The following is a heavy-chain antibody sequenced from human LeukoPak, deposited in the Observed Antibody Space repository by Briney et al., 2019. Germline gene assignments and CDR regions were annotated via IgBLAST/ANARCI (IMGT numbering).Heavy chain of an antibody. D-gene: IGHD2-15*01. J-gene: IGHJ6*03. CDR3: ARDCSGGSCFSYYYYYYYMDV. CDR1: GGSIKSSSYY. Sequence: SETPSRPCRISGGSIKSSSYYCGWIRQPPGKGLEWIGSIYYSGSTYYNPSLKSRFTISVDTSKNQFSLKMSSVTAADTAVYYCARDCSGGSCFSYYYYYYYMDVWGKGTTVTVSS. CDR2: IYYSGST. V-gene: IGHV4-39*07.